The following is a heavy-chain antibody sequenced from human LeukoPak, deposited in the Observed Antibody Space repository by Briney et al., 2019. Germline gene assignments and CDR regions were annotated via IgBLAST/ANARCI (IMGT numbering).Heavy chain of an antibody. CDR3: ARGSSRYDYVWGSYRLDY. CDR2: IIPIFGTA. J-gene: IGHJ4*02. V-gene: IGHV1-69*13. Sequence: ASVTVSCKASGYTFTSNYIHWVRQAPGQGLEWMGGIIPIFGTANYAQKFQGRVTITADESTSTAYMELSSLRSEDTAVYYCARGSSRYDYVWGSYRLDYWGQGTLVTVSS. D-gene: IGHD3-16*02. CDR1: GYTFTSNY.